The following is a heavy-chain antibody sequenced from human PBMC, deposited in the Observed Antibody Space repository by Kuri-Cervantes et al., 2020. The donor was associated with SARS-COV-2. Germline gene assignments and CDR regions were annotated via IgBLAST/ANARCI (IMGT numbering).Heavy chain of an antibody. Sequence: SETLSLTCAVYGGSLSGYYGSWIRQPSGKGLEWIGEINYSGSTNYNPSLKSRVTISVDTSKNQFSLKLSSVTAADTAVYYCARAKMGFLEWDNWFDPWGQGTPVTVSS. CDR3: ARAKMGFLEWDNWFDP. D-gene: IGHD3-3*01. V-gene: IGHV4-34*01. J-gene: IGHJ5*02. CDR2: INYSGST. CDR1: GGSLSGYY.